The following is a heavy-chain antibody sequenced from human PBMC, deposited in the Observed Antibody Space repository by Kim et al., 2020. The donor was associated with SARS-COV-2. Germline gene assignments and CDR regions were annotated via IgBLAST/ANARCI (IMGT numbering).Heavy chain of an antibody. CDR1: GDSITSSDYY. Sequence: SETLSLTCNVSGDSITSSDYYWSWLRQRPGKGLEWIGHIYFTGRTSYNPALRSRVAISMDKSKNNFSVTLTSVTAADTAVYFCATSPHRFIGDRSEYFQDWGQGTLVAVVS. V-gene: IGHV4-31*03. CDR3: ATSPHRFIGDRSEYFQD. D-gene: IGHD3-10*01. J-gene: IGHJ1*01. CDR2: IYFTGRT.